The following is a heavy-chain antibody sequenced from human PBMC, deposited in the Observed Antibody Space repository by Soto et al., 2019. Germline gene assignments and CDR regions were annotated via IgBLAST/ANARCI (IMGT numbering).Heavy chain of an antibody. D-gene: IGHD3-22*01. CDR2: INAGNGNT. CDR3: ARDPNDSSAYYHHYYYGMDV. V-gene: IGHV1-3*01. J-gene: IGHJ6*02. Sequence: QIQLMQSGAEVKKPGASVKVSCKASGYTFTSYGLHWVRQAPGQRLEWTGWINAGNGNTKYSEKFQGRVTITRYTSASTAYLELSSLRSEDTAVYYCARDPNDSSAYYHHYYYGMDVWGQGTTVTVSS. CDR1: GYTFTSYG.